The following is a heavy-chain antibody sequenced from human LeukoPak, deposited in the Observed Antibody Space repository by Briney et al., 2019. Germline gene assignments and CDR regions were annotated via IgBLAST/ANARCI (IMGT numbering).Heavy chain of an antibody. Sequence: GASVKVSCKASGYTFTGYYMHWVRQAPGQGLEWMGGIIPIFGTANYAQKFQGRVTITTDEATSTAYMELSSLRSEDTAVYYCARPRMARLRLGELSFNDAFDIWGQGTMVTVSS. CDR1: GYTFTGYY. CDR3: ARPRMARLRLGELSFNDAFDI. J-gene: IGHJ3*02. CDR2: IIPIFGTA. V-gene: IGHV1-69*05. D-gene: IGHD3-16*02.